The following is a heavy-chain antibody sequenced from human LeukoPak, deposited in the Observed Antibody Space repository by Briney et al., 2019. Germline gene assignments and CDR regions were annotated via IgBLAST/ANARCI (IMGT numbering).Heavy chain of an antibody. V-gene: IGHV3-7*01. J-gene: IGHJ4*02. CDR1: GFTLGSFW. Sequence: GGSLRLSCEVSGFTLGSFWMNWVRQAPGKGLEWVANINQDGSEKYYVDSVKGRFTISRDNAKNLLYLQMGSLRAEDTAVYYCAGSSGWVAVNWGQGTLVTVSS. CDR3: AGSSGWVAVN. D-gene: IGHD6-19*01. CDR2: INQDGSEK.